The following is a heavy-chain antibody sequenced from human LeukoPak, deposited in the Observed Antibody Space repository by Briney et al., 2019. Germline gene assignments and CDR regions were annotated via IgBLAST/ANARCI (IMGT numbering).Heavy chain of an antibody. D-gene: IGHD6-6*01. J-gene: IGHJ4*02. CDR2: ISYDGSKK. CDR1: GFTFSSYD. Sequence: GRSLRLSCAASGFTFSSYDIHWVRLAPGKGLEWVAVISYDGSKKYYADSVKGRFTISRDNSKNTLYLQMNSLRAEDTAVYYCARDFSSSSSYWGQGTLVTVSS. V-gene: IGHV3-30-3*01. CDR3: ARDFSSSSSY.